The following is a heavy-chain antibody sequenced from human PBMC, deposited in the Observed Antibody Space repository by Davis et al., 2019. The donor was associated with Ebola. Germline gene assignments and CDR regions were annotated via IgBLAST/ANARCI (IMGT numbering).Heavy chain of an antibody. J-gene: IGHJ6*02. CDR2: INPNSGGT. CDR1: GYTFTGYY. V-gene: IGHV1-2*04. CDR3: ARDRQLPDYYYYGMDV. Sequence: ASVKVSCKASGYTFTGYYMHWVRQAPGQGLEWMVWINPNSGGTNYAQKFQGWVTMTRDTSISTAYMELSRLRSDDTAVYYCARDRQLPDYYYYGMDVWGQGTTVTVSS. D-gene: IGHD2-2*01.